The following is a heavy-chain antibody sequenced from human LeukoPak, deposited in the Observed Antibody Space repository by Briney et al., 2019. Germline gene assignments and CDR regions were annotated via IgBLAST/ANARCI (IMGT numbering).Heavy chain of an antibody. Sequence: GGSLRLSCAASGFTFDNYAMHWVRQAPGKGLEWVSLISWDGGSTYYADSVKGRFTISRDNSKNSLYLQMNSLRAEDIALYYCSTAARHVYYYYYDLDVWGKGTTVTVSS. CDR1: GFTFDNYA. J-gene: IGHJ6*03. CDR2: ISWDGGST. CDR3: STAARHVYYYYYDLDV. D-gene: IGHD6-6*01. V-gene: IGHV3-43D*03.